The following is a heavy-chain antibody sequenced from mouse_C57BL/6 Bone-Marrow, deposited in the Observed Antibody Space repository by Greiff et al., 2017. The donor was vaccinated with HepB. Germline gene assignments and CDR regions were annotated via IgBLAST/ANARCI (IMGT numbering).Heavy chain of an antibody. CDR1: GFTFSSYG. Sequence: EVKLVESGGDLVKPGGSLKLSCAASGFTFSSYGRSWVRRTPDKGREGVATISSGGSYTYYPYSVKGRFTISRDNAKNTLYMQMSSLKSEDTAMYYCARGDYGSSYFDYWGQGTTLTVSS. CDR2: ISSGGSYT. J-gene: IGHJ2*01. V-gene: IGHV5-6*01. D-gene: IGHD1-1*01. CDR3: ARGDYGSSYFDY.